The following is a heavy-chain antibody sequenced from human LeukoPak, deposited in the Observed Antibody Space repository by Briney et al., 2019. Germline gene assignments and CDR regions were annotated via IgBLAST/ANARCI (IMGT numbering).Heavy chain of an antibody. CDR2: IYHTGST. D-gene: IGHD3-10*01. CDR1: GFSISSDKY. CDR3: ARLSYYYYYMDV. J-gene: IGHJ6*03. Sequence: PSETLSLTCAVPGFSISSDKYWGWIRQPPGKGLEWIGSIYHTGSTYYNPSLKSRVTISVDTSKNQFSLKLNSVTAADTAVYYCARLSYYYYYMDVWGRGTTVTVSS. V-gene: IGHV4-38-2*01.